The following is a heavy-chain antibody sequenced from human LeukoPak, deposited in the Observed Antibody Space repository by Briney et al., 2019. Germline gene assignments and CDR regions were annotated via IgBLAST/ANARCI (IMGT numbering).Heavy chain of an antibody. CDR1: LDSTTSNF. CDR3: ARGNY. Sequence: SETLSLTCTVSLDSTTSNFWSWVRQPPGKGLEWIGEIHRSGSPNYNPSLQSRVTISIDTSKNQFSLKLSSVTAADTAVYYCARGNYWGQGTLVTVSS. CDR2: IHRSGSP. V-gene: IGHV4-59*12. J-gene: IGHJ4*02.